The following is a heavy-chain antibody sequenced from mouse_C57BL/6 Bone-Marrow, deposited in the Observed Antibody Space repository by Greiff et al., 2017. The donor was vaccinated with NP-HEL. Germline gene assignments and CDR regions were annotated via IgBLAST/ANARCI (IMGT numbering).Heavy chain of an antibody. V-gene: IGHV14-4*01. D-gene: IGHD2-3*01. J-gene: IGHJ4*01. CDR3: TTRWLPRGYAMDY. Sequence: VQLQQSGAELVRPGASVKLSCTASGFNIKDDYMHWVKQRPEQGLEWIGWIDPENGDTEYASKFQGKATITADTSSNTAYRQLSSLTSEDTAVYYCTTRWLPRGYAMDYWGQGTSVTVSS. CDR1: GFNIKDDY. CDR2: IDPENGDT.